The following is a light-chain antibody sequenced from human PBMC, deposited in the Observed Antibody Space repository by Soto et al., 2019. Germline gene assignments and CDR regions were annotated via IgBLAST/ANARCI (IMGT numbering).Light chain of an antibody. V-gene: IGKV3-20*01. CDR3: QLCGSSPWT. J-gene: IGKJ1*01. CDR1: QSVSSSF. CDR2: GAS. Sequence: VVMTQSPATLCLCAGERATLSCRSSQSVSSSFLAWYQQKPGQAPRLXIYGASNRATGIPDRFSGSGSGTDFTLTIIRLEPEYFAVYYCQLCGSSPWTFGQGTKVDIK.